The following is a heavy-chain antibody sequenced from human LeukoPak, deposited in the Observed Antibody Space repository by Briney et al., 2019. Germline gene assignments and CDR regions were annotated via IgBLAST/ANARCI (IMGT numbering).Heavy chain of an antibody. J-gene: IGHJ4*02. Sequence: GGSLGLSCAASGFTFSSYSMNWVCQAPGKGLEWVSSISSSSSYIYYADSVKGRFTISRDNAKNSLYLQMNSLRAEDTAVYYCARAGYYDYVWGSPYYFDYWGQGTLVTVSS. V-gene: IGHV3-21*01. CDR3: ARAGYYDYVWGSPYYFDY. D-gene: IGHD3-16*01. CDR2: ISSSSSYI. CDR1: GFTFSSYS.